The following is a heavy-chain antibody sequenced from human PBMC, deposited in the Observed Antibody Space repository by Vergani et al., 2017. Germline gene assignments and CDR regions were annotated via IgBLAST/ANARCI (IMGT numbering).Heavy chain of an antibody. V-gene: IGHV3-23*04. CDR3: AREERSNTSPFVGD. CDR1: GFTFSNSA. CDR2: ISGHGDRT. Sequence: QLVESGGGWVQPGGSLRLSCVASGFTFSNSAMSWVRQTSGKGLEVVSAISGHGDRTYYADSVKGRFTISRDNSKNTVYLQMNSLKAEDRATYYCAREERSNTSPFVGDWGQGTLVTV. D-gene: IGHD2/OR15-2a*01. J-gene: IGHJ4*02.